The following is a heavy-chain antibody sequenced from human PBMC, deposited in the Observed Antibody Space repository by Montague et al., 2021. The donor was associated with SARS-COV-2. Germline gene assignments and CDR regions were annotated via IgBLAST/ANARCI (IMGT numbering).Heavy chain of an antibody. CDR3: ARGFDY. V-gene: IGHV4-61*05. Sequence: SETLSLTCTVSGGSISSSSYYWGWIRQPPGRGLEWIGYIYYSGSTNYNPSLKSRVTISVDTSKNQFSLKLSSVTAADTAVYYCARGFDYWGQGTLVTVSS. CDR1: GGSISSSSYY. CDR2: IYYSGST. J-gene: IGHJ4*02.